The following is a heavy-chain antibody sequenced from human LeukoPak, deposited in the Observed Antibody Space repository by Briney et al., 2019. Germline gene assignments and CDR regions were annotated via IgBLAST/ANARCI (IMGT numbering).Heavy chain of an antibody. CDR2: IHTSGTT. J-gene: IGHJ5*02. V-gene: IGHV4-4*07. CDR3: ARGDYYNGGGRNWFDP. Sequence: SETLSLTCSVSGGSMSSYYWSFIRQPAGKGLEGIGRIHTSGTTYYNPSLKSRVTLSVDTSKNQFSLRLTSVTAADTAVYYCARGDYYNGGGRNWFDPWGQGTLVTVSS. CDR1: GGSMSSYY. D-gene: IGHD3-16*01.